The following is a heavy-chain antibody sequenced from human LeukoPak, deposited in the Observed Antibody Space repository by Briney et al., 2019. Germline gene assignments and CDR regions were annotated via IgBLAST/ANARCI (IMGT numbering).Heavy chain of an antibody. D-gene: IGHD3-22*01. Sequence: GGSLRLSCVASGFTVSSNYMSWVRQAPGKGLEWVSVIYSGGSTYYADSVKGRFTISGDNSKNTLYLQMNSLRAEDTAVYYCARDLAMYYYDSSGYYPGMDVWGQGTTVTVSS. J-gene: IGHJ6*02. CDR2: IYSGGST. CDR3: ARDLAMYYYDSSGYYPGMDV. CDR1: GFTVSSNY. V-gene: IGHV3-66*01.